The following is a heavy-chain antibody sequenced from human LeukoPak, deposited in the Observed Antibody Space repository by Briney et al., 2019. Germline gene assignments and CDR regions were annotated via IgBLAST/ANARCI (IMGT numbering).Heavy chain of an antibody. Sequence: SETLSLTCTVSGASISSNNCWWNWIRQPAGKGLEWIGRVYTGSANYNPSLKSRVDISVDTSKNHFSLKLTSVTAADTAVYYCAILGSRDFWGQGTLVTVSS. V-gene: IGHV4-61*02. CDR1: GASISSNNCW. CDR3: AILGSRDF. D-gene: IGHD3-10*01. CDR2: VYTGSA. J-gene: IGHJ4*02.